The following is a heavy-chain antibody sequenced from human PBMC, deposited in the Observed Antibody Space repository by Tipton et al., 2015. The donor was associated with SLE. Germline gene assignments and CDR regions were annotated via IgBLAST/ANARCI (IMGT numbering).Heavy chain of an antibody. J-gene: IGHJ4*02. CDR2: IYYSGST. D-gene: IGHD6-13*01. Sequence: TLSLTCAVYGGSFSGYYWSWIRQPPGKGLEWIGYIYYSGSTYYNPSLKSRVTISVDTSKNQFSLKLSSVTAADTAVYYCASMTVGIAAAGTTFDYWGQGTLVTVSS. CDR3: ASMTVGIAAAGTTFDY. CDR1: GGSFSGYY. V-gene: IGHV4-34*01.